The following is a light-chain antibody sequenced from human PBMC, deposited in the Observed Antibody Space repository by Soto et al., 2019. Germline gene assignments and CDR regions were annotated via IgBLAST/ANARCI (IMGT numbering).Light chain of an antibody. Sequence: DIVMTQSPDSLAVSLGETATINCKSSQSLLYSSNNRNYLVWYQHKPGQPPKLLIYWASTRELGVPDRFSGSGYETDFTLTISRLQAEDVAVYYCQQYISTPITLGQGTRVEIK. J-gene: IGKJ5*01. V-gene: IGKV4-1*01. CDR2: WAS. CDR3: QQYISTPIT. CDR1: QSLLYSSNNRNY.